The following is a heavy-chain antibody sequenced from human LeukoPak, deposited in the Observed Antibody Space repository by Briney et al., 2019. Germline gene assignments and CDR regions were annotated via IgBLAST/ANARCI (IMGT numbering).Heavy chain of an antibody. D-gene: IGHD5-12*01. J-gene: IGHJ4*02. CDR2: IGSDYDR. CDR3: AKSAGVATIYFDC. Sequence: PGGSLRLSCTASGFAFGSYAMAWVRQAPGKGLEGVAAIGSDYDRVHEDSVKCRFTISRDNSKSTLYLQMDNLRPEDTAVYFCAKSAGVATIYFDCWGQGALVTVSS. CDR1: GFAFGSYA. V-gene: IGHV3-23*01.